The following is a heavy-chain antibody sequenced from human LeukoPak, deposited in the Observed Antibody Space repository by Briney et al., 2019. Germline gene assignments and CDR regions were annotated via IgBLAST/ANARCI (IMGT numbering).Heavy chain of an antibody. D-gene: IGHD6-19*01. CDR1: GGSISSGGYS. V-gene: IGHV4-30-2*01. Sequence: SETLSLTCAVSGGSISSGGYSWSWIRQPPGKGLEWIGYIYHSGSTNYNPSLKSRVTISVDKSKNQFSLKLTSVTAADTAAYYCARQGDSGWYYFDYWGQGTLVTVSS. CDR2: IYHSGST. J-gene: IGHJ4*02. CDR3: ARQGDSGWYYFDY.